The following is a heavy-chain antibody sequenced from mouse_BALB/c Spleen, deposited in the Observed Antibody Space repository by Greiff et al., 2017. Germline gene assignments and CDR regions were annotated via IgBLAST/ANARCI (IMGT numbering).Heavy chain of an antibody. V-gene: IGHV5-4*02. D-gene: IGHD1-1*01. J-gene: IGHJ4*01. CDR1: GFTFSDYY. Sequence: EVKVVESGGGLVKPGGSLKLSCAASGFTFSDYYMYWVRQTPEKRLEWVATISDGGSYTYYPDSVKGRFTISRDNAKNNLYLQMSSLKSEDTAMYYCAGGDYYGSPAMDYWGQGTSVTVSS. CDR2: ISDGGSYT. CDR3: AGGDYYGSPAMDY.